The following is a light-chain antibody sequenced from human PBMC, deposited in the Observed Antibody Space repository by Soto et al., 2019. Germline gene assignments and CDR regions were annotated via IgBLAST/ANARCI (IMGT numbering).Light chain of an antibody. Sequence: EIVMTQSPATLSVSPGERATLSCRASQSVSSNLAWYQQKPGQAPRLLIYGASTRATGIPARFSGSGSGTEFTLNISSLQSEDFAVYYCQQYNNWPFITFGQGTRLEIK. CDR1: QSVSSN. J-gene: IGKJ5*01. V-gene: IGKV3-15*01. CDR2: GAS. CDR3: QQYNNWPFIT.